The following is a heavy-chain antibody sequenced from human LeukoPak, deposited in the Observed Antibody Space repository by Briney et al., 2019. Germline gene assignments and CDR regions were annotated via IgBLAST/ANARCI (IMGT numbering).Heavy chain of an antibody. CDR3: ARGGYSYGEGLDY. V-gene: IGHV3-30*03. D-gene: IGHD5-18*01. Sequence: PGGSLRLSCAASGFTFSSYGMHWVRQAPGKGLEWVAVISYDGSNKYYADSVKGRFTISRDNSKNTLYLQMNSLRAEDTAVYYCARGGYSYGEGLDYWGQGTLVTVSS. CDR1: GFTFSSYG. J-gene: IGHJ4*02. CDR2: ISYDGSNK.